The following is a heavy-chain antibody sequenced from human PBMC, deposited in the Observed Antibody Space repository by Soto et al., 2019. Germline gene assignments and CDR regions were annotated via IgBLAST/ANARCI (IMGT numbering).Heavy chain of an antibody. D-gene: IGHD3-9*01. CDR1: GGSFSGYY. CDR2: ISDTGRT. V-gene: IGHV4-34*01. J-gene: IGHJ4*02. Sequence: QVQLQQWGAGLLKPSETLSLTCAVYGGSFSGYYWSWIRQSPEKGLEWIGEISDTGRTNYNPSLKSRVTLSVDTSKNQFSLKLTSVTAADAALYYCARRVHNVILTGWHFDYWGQGILVVVSS. CDR3: ARRVHNVILTGWHFDY.